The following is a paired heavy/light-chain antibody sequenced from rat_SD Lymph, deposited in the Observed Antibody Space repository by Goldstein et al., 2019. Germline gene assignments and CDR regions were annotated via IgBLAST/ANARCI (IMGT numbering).Light chain of an antibody. CDR2: LAS. J-gene: IGKJ5*01. CDR1: QNVDYYGNSY. Sequence: DIVLTQSPALAVSLGQRATISCKTNQNVDYYGNSYMHWYQQKPGQQPKLLIYLASNLASGIPARFSGRGSGTDFTLTIDPVEADDTATYYCQQSRNLLTFGSGTKLEIK. V-gene: IGKV3S1*01. CDR3: QQSRNLLT.
Heavy chain of an antibody. CDR1: GFTFSTSY. Sequence: QVKLLQSGAELVKPGASVKLSCKTSGFTFSTSYMSWLKQVPGPSIEWIGWIYAGDGGTNYNQKFKGKATLTVDKSSSTAYMDLSSLTSEDAAVYFCARTTPYYVMDAWGQGASVTVSS. CDR2: IYAGDGGT. V-gene: IGHV1-29*01. CDR3: ARTTPYYVMDA. D-gene: IGHD1-10*01. J-gene: IGHJ4*01.